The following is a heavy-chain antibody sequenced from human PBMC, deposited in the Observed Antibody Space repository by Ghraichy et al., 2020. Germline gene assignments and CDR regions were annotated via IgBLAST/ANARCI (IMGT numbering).Heavy chain of an antibody. CDR3: ARRGLPWDHSDY. Sequence: ESLNISCTVSGGSISSSSYYWGWIRQPPGKGLEWIGSIYYSGSTYYNPSLKSRVTISVDTSKNQFSLKLSSVTAADTAVYYCARRGLPWDHSDYWGQGTLVTVSS. J-gene: IGHJ4*02. CDR1: GGSISSSSYY. CDR2: IYYSGST. V-gene: IGHV4-39*01. D-gene: IGHD1-26*01.